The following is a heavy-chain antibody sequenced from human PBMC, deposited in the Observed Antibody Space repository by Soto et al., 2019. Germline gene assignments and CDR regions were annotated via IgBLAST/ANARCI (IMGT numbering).Heavy chain of an antibody. V-gene: IGHV4-31*03. CDR3: ARETNDYSNWFDP. CDR2: IYYSGST. D-gene: IGHD4-4*01. CDR1: GGSISSGGYY. J-gene: IGHJ5*02. Sequence: SETLSLTCTVSGGSISSGGYYWSWIRQHPGKGLEWIGYIYYSGSTYYNPSLKSRVTISVDTSKNQFSLKLSSVTAADTAVYYCARETNDYSNWFDPWGQGTLVIVSS.